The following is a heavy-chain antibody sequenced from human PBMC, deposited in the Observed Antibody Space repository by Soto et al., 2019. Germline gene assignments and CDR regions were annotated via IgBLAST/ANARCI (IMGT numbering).Heavy chain of an antibody. J-gene: IGHJ5*02. CDR3: ARGATDTVDWFDP. V-gene: IGHV4-30-2*01. D-gene: IGHD1-26*01. CDR2: IYQTGRT. Sequence: QLQLQESGSGLVKPSQTLSLTCAVSGGSISSGGYSWSWIRQPPGKGLEWIGYIYQTGRTYSNPSLKSRVTISVDRSKNQFSLKLSSVTAADTAEYYCARGATDTVDWFDPWGLGIRVTVSS. CDR1: GGSISSGGYS.